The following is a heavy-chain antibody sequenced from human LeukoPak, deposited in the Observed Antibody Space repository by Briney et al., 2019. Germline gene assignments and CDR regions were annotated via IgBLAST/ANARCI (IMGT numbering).Heavy chain of an antibody. CDR2: IYYTGST. V-gene: IGHV4-61*08. Sequence: SETLSLTCTVSGGSISSGGYYWSWIRQPPGKGLEWIGYIYYTGSTNYNPSLKSRVTISIDTSKNQFSLKLSSVTAADTAVYYCARDTSASDWGFDYWGQGTLVTVSS. CDR1: GGSISSGGYY. D-gene: IGHD1-26*01. CDR3: ARDTSASDWGFDY. J-gene: IGHJ4*02.